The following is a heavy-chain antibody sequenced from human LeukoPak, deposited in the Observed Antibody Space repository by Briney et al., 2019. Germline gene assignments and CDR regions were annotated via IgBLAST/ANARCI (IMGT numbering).Heavy chain of an antibody. CDR1: GGSISSYY. CDR2: IYYSGST. V-gene: IGHV4-59*01. Sequence: SETLSLTCTVSGGSISSYYWSWIRQPPGKGLEWIGYIYYSGSTNYNPSLKSRVTISVDTSKNQFSLKLSSVTAADTAVYYCAGNPYYDFWSGYRGAFDIWGQGTMVTVSS. CDR3: AGNPYYDFWSGYRGAFDI. D-gene: IGHD3-3*01. J-gene: IGHJ3*02.